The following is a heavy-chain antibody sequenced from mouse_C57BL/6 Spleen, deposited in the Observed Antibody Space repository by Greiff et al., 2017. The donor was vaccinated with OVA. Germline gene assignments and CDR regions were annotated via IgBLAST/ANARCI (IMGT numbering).Heavy chain of an antibody. Sequence: QVQLKQPGAELVRPGTSVKLSCKASGYTFTSSWMHWVKQRPGQGLEWIGVIDPSDSYTNYNQKFKGKATLTVDTSSSTAYMQLSSLTSEDAAVYYCASGELRRFAYWGQGTLVTVSA. CDR3: ASGELRRFAY. CDR2: IDPSDSYT. CDR1: GYTFTSSW. J-gene: IGHJ3*01. V-gene: IGHV1-59*01. D-gene: IGHD1-1*01.